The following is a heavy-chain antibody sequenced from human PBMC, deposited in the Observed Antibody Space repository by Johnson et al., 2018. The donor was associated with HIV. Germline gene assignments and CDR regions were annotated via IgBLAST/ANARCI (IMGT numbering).Heavy chain of an antibody. J-gene: IGHJ3*02. CDR1: GFTFSTYD. Sequence: VQVVESGGGLVQPGGSLRLSCAASGFTFSTYDMHWVRQTTGKSLEWVSAMGTAGDTYYPGSVKGRFTISRENAKNSLYLQMNSLRAEDTAVYYCAKDYAVRMRANAFDIWGQGTMVTVSS. D-gene: IGHD6-19*01. CDR3: AKDYAVRMRANAFDI. V-gene: IGHV3-13*01. CDR2: MGTAGDT.